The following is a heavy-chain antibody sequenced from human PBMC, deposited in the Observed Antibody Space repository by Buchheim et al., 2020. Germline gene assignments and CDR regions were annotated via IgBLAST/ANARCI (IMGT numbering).Heavy chain of an antibody. J-gene: IGHJ4*02. CDR1: GFTFSSYA. D-gene: IGHD3-16*01. CDR3: AKDSSGDIWGSFDY. CDR2: ISGSGSST. Sequence: EVQLLESGGGLVQPGGSLRLSCAASGFTFSSYAMSWVRQAPGKGLEWVSGISGSGSSTSYTDSVKGRFSISSDNSKNRMFLQMNSLRAEDTAIYFCAKDSSGDIWGSFDYWGQGTL. V-gene: IGHV3-23*01.